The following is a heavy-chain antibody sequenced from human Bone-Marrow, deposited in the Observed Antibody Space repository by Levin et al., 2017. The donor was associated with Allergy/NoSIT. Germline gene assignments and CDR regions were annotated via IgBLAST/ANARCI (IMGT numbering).Heavy chain of an antibody. Sequence: SETLSLTCAVSGGSINGNHWWSWVRQPPGKGLEWVGEIFPVGSTNYNPSLGTRVFISIDKSKKQIALELTSVTAADTAIYYCARGGEYSGFDPPDFWGQGTLVTVSS. CDR2: IFPVGST. CDR3: ARGGEYSGFDPPDF. CDR1: GGSINGNHW. J-gene: IGHJ4*02. V-gene: IGHV4-4*02. D-gene: IGHD5-12*01.